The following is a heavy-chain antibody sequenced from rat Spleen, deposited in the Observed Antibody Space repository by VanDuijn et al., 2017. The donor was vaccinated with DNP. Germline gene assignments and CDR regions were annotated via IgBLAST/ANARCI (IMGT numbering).Heavy chain of an antibody. CDR3: ARHNDFGGGRWDY. V-gene: IGHV5-31*01. J-gene: IGHJ2*01. CDR2: ITSSGGST. CDR1: GFTFSSYW. Sequence: EVQLVESGGGLVQPGGSLKLSCVDSGFTFSSYWMYWIRQAPGKVLEWVSSITSSGGSTYYPDSVKGRFTISSDNAKSTLYLQMNSLRSEDTATYYCARHNDFGGGRWDYWGQGVMVTVSS. D-gene: IGHD4-3*01.